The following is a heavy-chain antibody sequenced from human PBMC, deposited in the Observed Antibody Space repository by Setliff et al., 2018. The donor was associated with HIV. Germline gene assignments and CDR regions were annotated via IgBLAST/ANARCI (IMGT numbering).Heavy chain of an antibody. V-gene: IGHV4-4*08. CDR1: GGSISSHY. CDR2: IYTSGST. Sequence: LSLTCTVSGGSISSHYWSWIRQPPGKGLEWIGHIYTSGSTNYNPSLKSRVTISVDTSKNQFSLKLSSVTAADTAVYYCARDRRGYYYGSGSCYMDVWGTGTTVTVSS. J-gene: IGHJ6*03. CDR3: ARDRRGYYYGSGSCYMDV. D-gene: IGHD3-10*01.